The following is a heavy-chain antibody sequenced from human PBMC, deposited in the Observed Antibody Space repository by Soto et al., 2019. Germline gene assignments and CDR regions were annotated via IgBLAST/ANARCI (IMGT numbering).Heavy chain of an antibody. CDR2: IYSGGST. CDR3: ARSRAYCGGDCPGAFDI. D-gene: IGHD2-21*02. V-gene: IGHV3-53*04. J-gene: IGHJ3*02. CDR1: GFTVSSNY. Sequence: GGSLRLSCAASGFTVSSNYMSWVRQAPGKGLEWVSVIYSGGSTYYADSVKGRFTISRHNSKNTLYLQMNSLRAEDTAVYYCARSRAYCGGDCPGAFDIWGQGTMVTVSS.